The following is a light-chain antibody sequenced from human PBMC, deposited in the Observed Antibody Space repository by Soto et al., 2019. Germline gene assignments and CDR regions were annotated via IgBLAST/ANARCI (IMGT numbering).Light chain of an antibody. J-gene: IGKJ1*01. CDR1: QSVSSSY. CDR2: GAS. CDR3: QQYGSSPET. V-gene: IGKV3-20*01. Sequence: EIVMTQSPATVSVSPGERATLSCRASQSVSSSYLAWYQQKPGQAPRLLIYGASSRATGIPDRFSGSGSGTDFTLAVSRLEPEDFAVYYCQQYGSSPETFGQGTKVDI.